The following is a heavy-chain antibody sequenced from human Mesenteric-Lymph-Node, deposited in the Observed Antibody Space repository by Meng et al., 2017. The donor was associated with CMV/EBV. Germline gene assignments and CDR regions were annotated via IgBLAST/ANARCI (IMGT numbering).Heavy chain of an antibody. CDR3: ARGLWFGEFEN. D-gene: IGHD3-10*01. J-gene: IGHJ4*02. CDR2: IYYGGST. CDR1: GAPINNITYY. V-gene: IGHV4-39*07. Sequence: SETLSLTCTVSGAPINNITYYWGWIRQHPGKGLEWIGSIYYGGSTYCNPSLKSRVTIAVDTSKSQFSLKLSSVTAADTAVYYCARGLWFGEFENWGQGTLVTVSS.